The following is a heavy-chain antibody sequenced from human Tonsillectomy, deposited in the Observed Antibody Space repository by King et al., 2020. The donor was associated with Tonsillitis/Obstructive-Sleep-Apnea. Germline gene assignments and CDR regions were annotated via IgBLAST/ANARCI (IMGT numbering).Heavy chain of an antibody. CDR2: ITHSGST. D-gene: IGHD6-13*01. J-gene: IGHJ5*02. CDR3: ATQQLVLENWFDP. V-gene: IGHV4-34*01. Sequence: VQLQQWGAGLLKPSETLSLTCAVYGGSFSGYYWSWIRQPPGKGLEWIGEITHSGSTNYNPSLKSRVTISIDTSKNQFSLTLSSVTAADTAVYYCATQQLVLENWFDPWGQGTLVTVSS. CDR1: GGSFSGYY.